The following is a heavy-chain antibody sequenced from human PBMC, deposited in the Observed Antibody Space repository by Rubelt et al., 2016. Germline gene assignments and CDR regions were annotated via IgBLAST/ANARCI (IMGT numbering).Heavy chain of an antibody. CDR1: GGTFSSYA. V-gene: IGHV1-69*01. J-gene: IGHJ2*01. D-gene: IGHD4-17*01. CDR3: ARGDATVPRSYWYFDL. Sequence: QVQLVQSGAEVKKPGSSVKVSCKASGGTFSSYAISWVRQAPGQGLEWMGGIIPIFGTANYAQTFQGRVTITADESTSTAYMELSSLGAEDTAVDYCARGDATVPRSYWYFDLWGRGTLVTVSS. CDR2: IIPIFGTA.